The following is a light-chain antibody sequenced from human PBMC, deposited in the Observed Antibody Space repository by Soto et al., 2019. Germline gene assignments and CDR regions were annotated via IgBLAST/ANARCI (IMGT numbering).Light chain of an antibody. V-gene: IGKV3-20*01. CDR2: GAS. CDR3: QQYGSSGT. Sequence: EIELTQSPGPLSLSPGERATPSCMASQSVSSSYLAWYQQKPGQAPRILIYGASSRATGIPDRFSGSGSGTDFTLTISRLEPEDFAVYYCQQYGSSGTFGQGTKVDI. CDR1: QSVSSSY. J-gene: IGKJ1*01.